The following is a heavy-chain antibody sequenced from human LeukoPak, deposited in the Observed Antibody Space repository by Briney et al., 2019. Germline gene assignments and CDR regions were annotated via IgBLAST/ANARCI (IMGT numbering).Heavy chain of an antibody. CDR1: GFTVSSNY. V-gene: IGHV3-53*01. Sequence: PGRSLRLSCAASGFTVSSNYMSWVRQAPGRGLEWVSVIYSGGSTYYADSVKGRFTISRDNSKNTLYLQMNSLRAEDTAVYYCARHGVPAAFYFDYWGQGTLVTVSS. J-gene: IGHJ4*02. D-gene: IGHD2-2*01. CDR3: ARHGVPAAFYFDY. CDR2: IYSGGST.